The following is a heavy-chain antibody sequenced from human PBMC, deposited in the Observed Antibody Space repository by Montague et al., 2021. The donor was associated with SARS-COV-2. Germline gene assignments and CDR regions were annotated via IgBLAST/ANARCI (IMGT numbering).Heavy chain of an antibody. CDR3: ARDPSRQPLLYPIGDYYYGMDV. V-gene: IGHV4-39*07. J-gene: IGHJ6*02. CDR1: GGSISSSSYY. CDR2: IYHSGST. Sequence: SETLSLTCTVSGGSISSSSYYWGWIRQAPGKGLEWIGSIYHSGSTYYNPSLKSRVTISVDTSKNQFSLKLSSVTAADTAVYYCARDPSRQPLLYPIGDYYYGMDVWGQGTTVTVSS. D-gene: IGHD2-2*02.